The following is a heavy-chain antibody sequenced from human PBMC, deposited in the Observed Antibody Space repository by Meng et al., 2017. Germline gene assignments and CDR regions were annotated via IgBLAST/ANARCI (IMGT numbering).Heavy chain of an antibody. CDR3: ARLLIPGYSSGWYGALGIDY. V-gene: IGHV1-2*06. CDR1: GYTFTGYY. CDR2: INPNSGGT. D-gene: IGHD6-19*01. J-gene: IGHJ4*02. Sequence: ASVKVSCKASGYTFTGYYMHWVRQAPGQGLEWMGRINPNSGGTNYAQKFQGRVTMTRDTSISTAYMELSRLRSDDTAVYYCARLLIPGYSSGWYGALGIDYWGQGNLVTVSS.